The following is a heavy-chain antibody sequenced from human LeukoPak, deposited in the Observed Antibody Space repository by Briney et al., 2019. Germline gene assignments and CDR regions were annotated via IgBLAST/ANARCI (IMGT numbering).Heavy chain of an antibody. V-gene: IGHV3-43*02. CDR3: AKEKEAKAAASLNYYYYGMDV. CDR1: GFTFDDYA. D-gene: IGHD6-13*01. J-gene: IGHJ6*02. Sequence: GGSLRLSCAASGFTFDDYAMHWVRQAPGKGLEWVSLISGDVGSTYYADSVKGRFTISRDNSKNYLYLQMNSLRTEDTAMYYCAKEKEAKAAASLNYYYYGMDVWGQGTTVTVSS. CDR2: ISGDVGST.